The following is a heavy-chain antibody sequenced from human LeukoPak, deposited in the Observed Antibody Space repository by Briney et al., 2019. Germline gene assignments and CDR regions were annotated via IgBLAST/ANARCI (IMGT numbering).Heavy chain of an antibody. Sequence: SETLSLTCTVSGGSISSYYWSWIRQPPGKGLEWIGYIYYSGSTNYNPSLKSRVTISVDTSKNQFSLKLISVTAADTAVYYCAGSYYYDQFDYWGQGTLVTVSS. D-gene: IGHD3-22*01. CDR3: AGSYYYDQFDY. J-gene: IGHJ4*02. CDR2: IYYSGST. CDR1: GGSISSYY. V-gene: IGHV4-59*01.